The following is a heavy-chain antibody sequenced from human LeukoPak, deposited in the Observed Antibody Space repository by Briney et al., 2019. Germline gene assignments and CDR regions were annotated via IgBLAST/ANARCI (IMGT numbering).Heavy chain of an antibody. V-gene: IGHV3-30-3*01. CDR2: ISYAGSNN. CDR1: GFTFSSYT. Sequence: GGSLRLSCAASGFTFSSYTMDWVRQAPGKGLEWGARISYAGSNNYYADSVKGRFTISSDNPKNTLYLQMDSLRAEDTAVYYCARAAHTTYVLGRYYYYAMDVWGQGTTVTVSS. D-gene: IGHD3-10*01. CDR3: ARAAHTTYVLGRYYYYAMDV. J-gene: IGHJ6*02.